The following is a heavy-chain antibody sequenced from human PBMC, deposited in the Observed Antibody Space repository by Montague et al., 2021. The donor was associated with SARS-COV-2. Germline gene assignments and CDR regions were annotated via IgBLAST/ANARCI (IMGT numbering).Heavy chain of an antibody. CDR3: AKDGEALAWGTFDI. D-gene: IGHD3-10*01. J-gene: IGHJ3*02. V-gene: IGHV4-39*07. CDR2: VDYSGLT. CDR1: GGSISNYF. Sequence: SETLSLTCTVSGGSISNYFWAWIRQPPGKGLEWIGSVDYSGLTFYNPSLESRVTTSVDTSKKQFSLKVNSVTAADTAVYYCAKDGEALAWGTFDIWGQGTMVTVSS.